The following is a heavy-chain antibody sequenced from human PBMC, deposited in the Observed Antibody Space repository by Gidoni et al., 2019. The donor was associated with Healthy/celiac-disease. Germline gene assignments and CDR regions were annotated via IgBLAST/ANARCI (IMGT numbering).Heavy chain of an antibody. CDR2: MSGSGGST. CDR1: GFTFSSYA. Sequence: EVQLLESGGGLVQPGGSLRLSCAASGFTFSSYAMSWVRQAPGKGLEWVSAMSGSGGSTYYADSVKGRFTISRDNSKNTLYLQMNSLRAEDTAVYYCAKGSIVVVPAASNFDYWGQGTLVTVPS. V-gene: IGHV3-23*01. J-gene: IGHJ4*02. D-gene: IGHD2-2*01. CDR3: AKGSIVVVPAASNFDY.